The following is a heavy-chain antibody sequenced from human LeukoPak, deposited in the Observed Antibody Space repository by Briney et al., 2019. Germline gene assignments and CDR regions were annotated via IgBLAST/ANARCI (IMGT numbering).Heavy chain of an antibody. J-gene: IGHJ4*02. D-gene: IGHD5-12*01. CDR3: AREMGGYPFDY. CDR2: ISGSGITI. Sequence: GGSLRLSYAASGFTFGSYSMNWVSQAPGKGLEWVSYISGSGITIYYADSVKGRFTIPRDNAKNSLYLQMNSLRAGDTAVYYCAREMGGYPFDYWGQGTLVTVSS. CDR1: GFTFGSYS. V-gene: IGHV3-48*04.